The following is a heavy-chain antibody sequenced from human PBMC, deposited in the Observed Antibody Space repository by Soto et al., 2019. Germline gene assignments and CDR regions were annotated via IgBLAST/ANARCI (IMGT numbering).Heavy chain of an antibody. D-gene: IGHD3-3*01. J-gene: IGHJ6*01. CDR3: ARDPVFLEGRGIAYCYDGMGV. V-gene: IGHV1-69*06. CDR2: IIPIFGTA. CDR1: GGTFSSYA. Sequence: SLKVSCKASGGTFSSYAISWVRQAPGQGLEWMGGIIPIFGTANYAQKFQGRVTITADKSTSTAYMGLSSLRSEDTAVYYCARDPVFLEGRGIAYCYDGMGVWG.